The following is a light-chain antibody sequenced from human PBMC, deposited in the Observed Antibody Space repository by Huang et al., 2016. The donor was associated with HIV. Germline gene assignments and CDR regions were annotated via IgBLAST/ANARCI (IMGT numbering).Light chain of an antibody. J-gene: IGKJ3*01. V-gene: IGKV3-15*01. CDR3: QQYNNWPPEET. CDR2: GAS. Sequence: EIVMTQSPVTLSVSPGERATLSCRASQSVSSNLAWYQQKAGQAPRLLIYGASTRATGIPARCSGSVSGTEFTLTISSLLSEDFAVYYCQQYNNWPPEETFGPGTKVDIK. CDR1: QSVSSN.